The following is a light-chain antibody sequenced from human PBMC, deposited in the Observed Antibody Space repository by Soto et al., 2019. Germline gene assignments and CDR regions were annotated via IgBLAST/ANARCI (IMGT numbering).Light chain of an antibody. V-gene: IGLV2-14*01. Sequence: QSALTQPASVSGSPGQSITISCTGTSSDVGGYNYVSWYQQHPGKAPKLMIYEVSNRPSGVSNRFSGSKSDNTASLTISGLQAEDEADYYCSSYTSSSPHVVFGGGTKLTVL. CDR1: SSDVGGYNY. J-gene: IGLJ2*01. CDR3: SSYTSSSPHVV. CDR2: EVS.